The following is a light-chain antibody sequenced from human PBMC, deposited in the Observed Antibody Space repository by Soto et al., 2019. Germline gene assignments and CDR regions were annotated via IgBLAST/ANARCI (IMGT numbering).Light chain of an antibody. Sequence: EIVMTQSPAPLSVSPGDRATLSCRASQSVSNNYLAWYQQKPGQAPRLLIYGASNRATGIPDRFSGSGSGTEFTLTISSLQPDDFATYYCQQYNSYPPFGQGTKVDIK. CDR3: QQYNSYPP. V-gene: IGKV3D-15*01. CDR1: QSVSNN. J-gene: IGKJ1*01. CDR2: GAS.